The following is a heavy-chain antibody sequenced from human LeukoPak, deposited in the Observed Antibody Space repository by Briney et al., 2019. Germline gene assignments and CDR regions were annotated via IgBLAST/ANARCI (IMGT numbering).Heavy chain of an antibody. CDR1: GGSFSGYY. CDR2: INHSGST. CDR3: AGGYYHYYYYGMDV. Sequence: SETLSLTCAVYGGSFSGYYWSWIRQPPGKGLEWIGEINHSGSTNYNPSLKSRVTISVDTSKNQFSLKLSSVTAADTAVYYCAGGYYHYYYYGMDVWGQGTTVPASS. V-gene: IGHV4-34*01. D-gene: IGHD3-3*01. J-gene: IGHJ6*02.